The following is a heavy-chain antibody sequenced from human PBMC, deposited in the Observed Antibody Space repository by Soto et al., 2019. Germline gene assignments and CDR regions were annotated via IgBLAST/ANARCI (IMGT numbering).Heavy chain of an antibody. CDR2: ISGSGGST. Sequence: GSLRLSFAASGFTFSSYAMSWVRQAPGKGLEWVSAISGSGGSTYYADSVKGRFTISRDNSKNTLYLQMNSLRAEDTAVYYCAKDGYCSSTSCYWNWFDPWGQGTLVTVSS. CDR1: GFTFSSYA. CDR3: AKDGYCSSTSCYWNWFDP. D-gene: IGHD2-2*01. V-gene: IGHV3-23*01. J-gene: IGHJ5*02.